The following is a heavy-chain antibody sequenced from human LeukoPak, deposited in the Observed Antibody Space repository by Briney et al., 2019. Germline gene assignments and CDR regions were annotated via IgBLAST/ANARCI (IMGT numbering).Heavy chain of an antibody. CDR1: GFTFSSYG. CDR2: ISYDGSNK. D-gene: IGHD2-2*01. CDR3: ARAAAAAISWFDP. Sequence: GGSLRLSCAASGFTFSSYGMHWVRQAPGKGLEWVAVISYDGSNKYYADSVKGRFTISRDNSKNTLYLQMNSLRAEDTAVYYCARAAAAAISWFDPWGQGTLVTVSS. V-gene: IGHV3-30*03. J-gene: IGHJ5*02.